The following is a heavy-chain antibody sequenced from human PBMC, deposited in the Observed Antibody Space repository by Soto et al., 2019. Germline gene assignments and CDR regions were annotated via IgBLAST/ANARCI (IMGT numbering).Heavy chain of an antibody. CDR3: ARDLWFGELLSDFDP. CDR1: GGTFSSYT. V-gene: IGHV1-69*04. J-gene: IGHJ5*02. D-gene: IGHD3-10*01. Sequence: GASVKVSCKASGGTFSSYTISWVRQAPGQGLEWMGRIILILGIANYAQKLQGRVTITADKSTSTAYMELSSLRSEDTAVYYCARDLWFGELLSDFDPWGQGTLVTVSS. CDR2: IILILGIA.